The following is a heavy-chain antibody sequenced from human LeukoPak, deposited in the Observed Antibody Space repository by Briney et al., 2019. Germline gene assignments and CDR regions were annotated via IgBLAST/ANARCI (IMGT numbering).Heavy chain of an antibody. V-gene: IGHV3-53*01. CDR2: IYSGGST. J-gene: IGHJ6*03. Sequence: GGSLRLSCAASGFTVSSNYMSWVRQAPGKGLEWVSVIYSGGSTYYADSVKGRFTISRDNSKNTLYLQMNSLRAEDTAVYYCARGKSSGWYGHYYYYMDAWGKGTTVTISS. D-gene: IGHD6-19*01. CDR1: GFTVSSNY. CDR3: ARGKSSGWYGHYYYYMDA.